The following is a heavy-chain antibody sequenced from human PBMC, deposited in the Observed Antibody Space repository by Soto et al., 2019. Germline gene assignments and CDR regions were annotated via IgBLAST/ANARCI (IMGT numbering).Heavy chain of an antibody. J-gene: IGHJ5*02. CDR2: IYYSGRT. CDR3: ARIPVDTYMINWFDP. D-gene: IGHD5-18*01. V-gene: IGHV4-61*08. Sequence: PSETLSLTCTVSGGSVSSGDYYWSWIRQPPGKGLEWIGYIYYSGRTNYNPSLKSRVSISLDTSKNQFSLRLTSVTAADTAVYYCARIPVDTYMINWFDPWGQGTLVTVSS. CDR1: GGSVSSGDYY.